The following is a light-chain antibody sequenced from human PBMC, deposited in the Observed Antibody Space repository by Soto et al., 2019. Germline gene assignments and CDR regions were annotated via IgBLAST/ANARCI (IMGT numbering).Light chain of an antibody. V-gene: IGKV3-20*01. CDR3: QQYGSLGT. CDR1: QSFSSSY. Sequence: EIVLTQSPGTLSLSPGERATLSCRASQSFSSSYLAWYQQKPGQAPRLLIYGTSTRATGIPDRFSGSGSQTDFTRTISRLEPEDFAVYYCQQYGSLGTFGQGTRVEIK. CDR2: GTS. J-gene: IGKJ1*01.